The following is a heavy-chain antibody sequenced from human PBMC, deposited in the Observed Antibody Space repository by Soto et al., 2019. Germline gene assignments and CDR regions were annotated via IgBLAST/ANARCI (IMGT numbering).Heavy chain of an antibody. V-gene: IGHV4-34*01. D-gene: IGHD3-10*01. CDR3: ARLRVPRYYFDY. J-gene: IGHJ4*02. CDR1: GGSFSGYY. Sequence: PSETLSLTCAVYGGSFSGYYWSWIRQPPGKGLEWIGEINHSGSTNYNPSLKSRVTISVDTSKNQFSLKLSSVTAADTAVYYCARLRVPRYYFDYWGQGTLVTVSS. CDR2: INHSGST.